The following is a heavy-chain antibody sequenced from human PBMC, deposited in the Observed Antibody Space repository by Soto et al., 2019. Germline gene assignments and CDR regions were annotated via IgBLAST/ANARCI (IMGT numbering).Heavy chain of an antibody. D-gene: IGHD3-16*01. Sequence: EVQLLESGGGLVQPGGSLRLSCATSGFTFSTYAMNWLRQAPGRGLECVSFISGSGRTTYYADSVKGRFTVSRDNSKNTLYLQMNSLRAEDTALYYCAKFRGPSYSYYSMDVWGKGATVNVSS. CDR2: ISGSGRTT. J-gene: IGHJ6*03. CDR3: AKFRGPSYSYYSMDV. V-gene: IGHV3-23*01. CDR1: GFTFSTYA.